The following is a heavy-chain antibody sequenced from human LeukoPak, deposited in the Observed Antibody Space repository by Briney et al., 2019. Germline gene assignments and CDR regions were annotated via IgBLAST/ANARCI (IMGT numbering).Heavy chain of an antibody. J-gene: IGHJ6*03. D-gene: IGHD1-14*01. V-gene: IGHV1-46*01. CDR1: GYTFTSYG. CDR2: ITPSGGST. Sequence: GASVKVSCKASGYTFTSYGISWVRQAPGQGLEWLGLITPSGGSTWYAQKFQGRVTMTRDTSTSTVYMDLSSLRFEDTAVYYCARSSGRSPNRDYMDVWGKGTTVTISS. CDR3: ARSSGRSPNRDYMDV.